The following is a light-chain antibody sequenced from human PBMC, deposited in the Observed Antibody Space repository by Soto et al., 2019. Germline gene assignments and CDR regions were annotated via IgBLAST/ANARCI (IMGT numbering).Light chain of an antibody. J-gene: IGKJ1*01. CDR3: LQHNTYPWT. V-gene: IGKV1-17*01. Sequence: DIQMTQSPSSLSASVGDRVIITCRASQGIGDDLGWYQQKPGKAPKRLIYAASSLQSGVPSRFSGSGSGTDFTLTTSSLEPVDFASYYCLQHNTYPWTFGPGTKVEVK. CDR2: AAS. CDR1: QGIGDD.